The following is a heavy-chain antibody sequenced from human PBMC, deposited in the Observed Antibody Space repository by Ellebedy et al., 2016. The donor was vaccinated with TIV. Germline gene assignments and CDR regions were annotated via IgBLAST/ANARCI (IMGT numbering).Heavy chain of an antibody. Sequence: GESLKISCAASGFTFSGDWMSWARQAPGKGLEWVATIKEDGTEKYYVDSVKGRFTISRDNAKNSLYLQMNSLRAEDTALYYCARWGGVYWGQGTLVTVSS. CDR3: ARWGGVY. J-gene: IGHJ4*02. V-gene: IGHV3-7*03. D-gene: IGHD3-16*01. CDR1: GFTFSGDW. CDR2: IKEDGTEK.